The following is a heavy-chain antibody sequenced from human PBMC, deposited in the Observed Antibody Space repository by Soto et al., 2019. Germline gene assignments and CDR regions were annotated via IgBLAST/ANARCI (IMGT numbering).Heavy chain of an antibody. V-gene: IGHV3-33*01. J-gene: IGHJ6*02. Sequence: GVSKRLPCTASGLNFRSHGMHWVRQDTGKGLEWVAVIWYDGSNKYYADSVKGRFTISRDNSKNTLYLQMNSLRAEDTAVYYCARVRIAAAGPNHYFYSGMDVWGHGTTDIV. CDR2: IWYDGSNK. D-gene: IGHD6-13*01. CDR3: ARVRIAAAGPNHYFYSGMDV. CDR1: GLNFRSHG.